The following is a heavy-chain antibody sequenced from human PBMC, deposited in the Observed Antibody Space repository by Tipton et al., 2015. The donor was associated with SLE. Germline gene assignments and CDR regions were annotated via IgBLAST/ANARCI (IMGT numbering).Heavy chain of an antibody. CDR1: GYTFTSYA. Sequence: QVQLVQSGAEVKKPGASVKVSCKASGYTFTSYAISWVRQAPGQGLEWMGGIIPIFGTANYAQKFQGRVTITADESTSTAYMELSSLRSEDTAVYYCASDIVVVPAARGGMDVWGQGTTVTVSS. CDR2: IIPIFGTA. V-gene: IGHV1-69*01. D-gene: IGHD2-2*01. J-gene: IGHJ6*02. CDR3: ASDIVVVPAARGGMDV.